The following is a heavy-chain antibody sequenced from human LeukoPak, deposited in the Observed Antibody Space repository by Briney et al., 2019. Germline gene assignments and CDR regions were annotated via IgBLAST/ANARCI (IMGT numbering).Heavy chain of an antibody. D-gene: IGHD6-6*01. Sequence: SETLALTCTVSGGSIGSSSYCWGWIRQPPGKGLEWIGSIYYSGTTYYNLSLKSRVTVSIDTSKNQFSLKLSSVTAADTAVYYCAKLDSGSSTHFDYWGQGNLVTVSS. CDR1: GGSIGSSSYC. J-gene: IGHJ4*02. CDR2: IYYSGTT. V-gene: IGHV4-39*01. CDR3: AKLDSGSSTHFDY.